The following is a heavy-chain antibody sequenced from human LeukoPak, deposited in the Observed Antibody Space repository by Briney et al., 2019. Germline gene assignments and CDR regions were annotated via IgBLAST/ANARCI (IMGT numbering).Heavy chain of an antibody. V-gene: IGHV3-49*03. Sequence: PGGSLGLSCAASGFTFSSYAMSWFRQAPGRGLEWVGFVRSKGYGGTTEYAASVKGRFTISRDDSKSIAYLQMNSLKTEDTAVYYCTRRKTFDFWGQGTLVTVSS. J-gene: IGHJ4*02. CDR2: VRSKGYGGTT. CDR1: GFTFSSYA. CDR3: TRRKTFDF.